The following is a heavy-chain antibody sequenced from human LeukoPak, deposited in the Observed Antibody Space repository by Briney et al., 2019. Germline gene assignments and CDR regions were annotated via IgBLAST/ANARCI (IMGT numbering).Heavy chain of an antibody. CDR3: ARVGGHGIAVAPDY. J-gene: IGHJ4*02. CDR1: GFTFSSYA. D-gene: IGHD6-19*01. CDR2: ISGSGGST. V-gene: IGHV3-23*01. Sequence: PGGSLRLSCAASGFTFSSYAMSWVRQAPGKGLEWVSAISGSGGSTYYADSVKGRFTISRDNSKNTLYLQMNSLRAEDTAVYYCARVGGHGIAVAPDYWGQGTLVTVSS.